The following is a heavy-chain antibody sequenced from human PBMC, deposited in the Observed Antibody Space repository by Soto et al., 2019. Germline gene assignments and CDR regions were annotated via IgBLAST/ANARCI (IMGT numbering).Heavy chain of an antibody. CDR3: AKDRNHYGSGTYFDY. D-gene: IGHD3-10*01. V-gene: IGHV3-23*01. J-gene: IGHJ4*02. Sequence: EVQLLESGGGLVQPGGSLRVSCAASGFAFNIYAMSWVRQAPGKGLEWVSVISGSADSTNYADSVKGRFTISRDNSKNTVSLQMNSLRVEDTAVYYCAKDRNHYGSGTYFDYWGQGTLVTVSS. CDR1: GFAFNIYA. CDR2: ISGSADST.